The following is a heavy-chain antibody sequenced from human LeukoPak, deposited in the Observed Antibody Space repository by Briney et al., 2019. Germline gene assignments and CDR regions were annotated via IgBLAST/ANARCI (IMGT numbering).Heavy chain of an antibody. D-gene: IGHD3-3*01. Sequence: PGGSLRLSCAASGFTFSSSAMSWVRQAPGKGLEWVSAISGSGGSTYYADSVKGRFTISRDNSKNTLYLQMNSLRAEDTAVYYCAKGLDYDFWSGYYIDYWGQGTLVTVSS. V-gene: IGHV3-23*01. CDR3: AKGLDYDFWSGYYIDY. CDR1: GFTFSSSA. J-gene: IGHJ4*02. CDR2: ISGSGGST.